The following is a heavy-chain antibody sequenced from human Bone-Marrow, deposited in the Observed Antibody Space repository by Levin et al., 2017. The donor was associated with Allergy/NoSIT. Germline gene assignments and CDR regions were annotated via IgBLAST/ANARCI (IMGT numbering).Heavy chain of an antibody. CDR3: ARHKRDHLVFNWFDP. CDR1: GGSINSDSYY. CDR2: LYYLGST. Sequence: PSETLSLTCTVSGGSINSDSYYWAWIRQPPGKELEWIGSLYYLGSTYYNPSLKSRVTISVDTSKNQFSLKLSSVTAADTAVYYCARHKRDHLVFNWFDPWGQGTLVTVSS. J-gene: IGHJ5*02. D-gene: IGHD6-13*01. V-gene: IGHV4-39*01.